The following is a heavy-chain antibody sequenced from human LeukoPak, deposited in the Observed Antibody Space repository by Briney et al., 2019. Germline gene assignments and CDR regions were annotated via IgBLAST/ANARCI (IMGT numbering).Heavy chain of an antibody. CDR1: GFTFSSYT. J-gene: IGHJ4*02. CDR3: ARDPSIKVRGVRIDY. CDR2: ISSSNAYI. D-gene: IGHD3-10*01. V-gene: IGHV3-21*01. Sequence: GGSLRLSCAASGFTFSSYTMNWVRQAPGKGLEWVSSISSSNAYIHYADSVKGRFTISRDNAKNSLFLQMNSLRGEDTAVYYCARDPSIKVRGVRIDYWGQGTLVTVSS.